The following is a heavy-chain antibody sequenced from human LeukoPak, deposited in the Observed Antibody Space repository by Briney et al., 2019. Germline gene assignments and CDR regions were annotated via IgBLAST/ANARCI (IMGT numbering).Heavy chain of an antibody. J-gene: IGHJ4*02. D-gene: IGHD2-15*01. Sequence: GASVKVSCKASGGTFSSYAIGWVRQAPGQGLEWMGRIIPIFGIANYARKFQGRVTITADKSTSTAYMELSSLRSEDTAMYYCARDTRARGFCSGGSCSFFDYWGQGTLVTVSS. CDR1: GGTFSSYA. CDR2: IIPIFGIA. V-gene: IGHV1-69*04. CDR3: ARDTRARGFCSGGSCSFFDY.